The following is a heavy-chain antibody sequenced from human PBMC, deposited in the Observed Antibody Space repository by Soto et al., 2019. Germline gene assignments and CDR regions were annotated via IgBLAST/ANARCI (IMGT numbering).Heavy chain of an antibody. D-gene: IGHD4-17*01. CDR1: GGSISNYY. J-gene: IGHJ5*02. CDR2: IYYSGST. CDR3: ARSHSVTTRNWFDP. V-gene: IGHV4-59*01. Sequence: PXETLSLTCTVSGGSISNYYWSWVRQPPGKGLEWIGYIYYSGSTNYNPSLKSRVTISVDTSKNQFSLKLSSVTAADTAVYYCARSHSVTTRNWFDPWGQGTLVTVSS.